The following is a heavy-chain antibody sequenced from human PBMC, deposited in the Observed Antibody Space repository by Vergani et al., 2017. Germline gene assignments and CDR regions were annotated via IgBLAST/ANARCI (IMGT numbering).Heavy chain of an antibody. CDR1: GFTFSSYG. J-gene: IGHJ4*02. CDR3: ANVRSFLVVPAHPGFDY. Sequence: QVQLVESGGGVVQPGGSLRLSCAASGFTFSSYGMHWVRQAPGKGLEWVAFIRYDGSNKYYADSVKGRFTISRDNSKNTLYLQMNSLRAEDTGVYYCANVRSFLVVPAHPGFDYWGQGTLVTVSS. CDR2: IRYDGSNK. D-gene: IGHD2-2*01. V-gene: IGHV3-30*02.